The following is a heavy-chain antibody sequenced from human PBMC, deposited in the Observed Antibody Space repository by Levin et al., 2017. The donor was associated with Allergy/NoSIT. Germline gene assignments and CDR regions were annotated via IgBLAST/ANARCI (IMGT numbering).Heavy chain of an antibody. Sequence: GESLKISCKASGYTFTSYGISWVRQAPGQGLEWMGWISAYNGNSNYAQKLQGRVTMTTDTSTSTAYMELRSLRSDDTAVYYCARGGSSWHFDYWGQGTLVTVSS. CDR3: ARGGSSWHFDY. D-gene: IGHD6-13*01. J-gene: IGHJ4*02. CDR2: ISAYNGNS. CDR1: GYTFTSYG. V-gene: IGHV1-18*01.